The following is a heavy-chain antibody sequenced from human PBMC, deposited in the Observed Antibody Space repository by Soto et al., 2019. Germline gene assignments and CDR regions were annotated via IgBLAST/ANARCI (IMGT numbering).Heavy chain of an antibody. CDR2: ISSDGSDT. CDR3: ARRTSMVREGYNWCAP. Sequence: QAQLVESGGGVVQPGGSLRLSCEGSGFSFDSYGLHWVRQAPGKGLEWVALISSDGSDTRYGTSVKGRFTVSRDNSKSSLYLQMTSLRGEDTAVYYCARRTSMVREGYNWCAPWGQGTLVTVST. CDR1: GFSFDSYG. D-gene: IGHD3-10*01. V-gene: IGHV3-30*03. J-gene: IGHJ5*02.